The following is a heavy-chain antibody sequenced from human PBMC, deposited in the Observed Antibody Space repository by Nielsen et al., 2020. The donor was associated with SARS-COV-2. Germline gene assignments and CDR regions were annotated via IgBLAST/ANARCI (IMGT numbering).Heavy chain of an antibody. J-gene: IGHJ4*02. Sequence: VRQMPGKGLEWVGRIRSKANSYATAYAASVKGRFTISRDDSKNTAYLQMNSLKTEDTAVYYCARDWLGDSSGWGLIDYWGQGTLVTVSS. V-gene: IGHV3-73*01. CDR2: IRSKANSYAT. D-gene: IGHD6-19*01. CDR3: ARDWLGDSSGWGLIDY.